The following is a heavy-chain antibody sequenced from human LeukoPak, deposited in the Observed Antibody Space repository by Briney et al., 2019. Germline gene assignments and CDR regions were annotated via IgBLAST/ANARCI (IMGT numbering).Heavy chain of an antibody. D-gene: IGHD3-3*01. V-gene: IGHV4-4*09. CDR2: IYTSVST. CDR1: GGSISSYY. Sequence: SETLSLTCTVSGGSISSYYWSWIRQPPGKGLEWSGSIYTSVSTDYNPSLKSRVTISVDTYKSQFSVKLSSVTAADTAVYYCARQYDFWSGYGRGAFDIWGQGTMVTVSS. CDR3: ARQYDFWSGYGRGAFDI. J-gene: IGHJ3*02.